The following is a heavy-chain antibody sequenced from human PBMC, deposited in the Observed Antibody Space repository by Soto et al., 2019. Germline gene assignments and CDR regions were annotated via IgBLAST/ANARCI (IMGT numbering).Heavy chain of an antibody. Sequence: TFRSYGFHWVRQAPGKGLEWVAVLWSDGSNKAYADSVKGRFTISRDESRNTVYLQMNSLRVEDTAVYYCARDLSTGSLDYGGQGTLVTVSS. J-gene: IGHJ4*02. V-gene: IGHV3-33*01. CDR3: ARDLSTGSLDY. D-gene: IGHD3-9*01. CDR1: TFRSYG. CDR2: LWSDGSNK.